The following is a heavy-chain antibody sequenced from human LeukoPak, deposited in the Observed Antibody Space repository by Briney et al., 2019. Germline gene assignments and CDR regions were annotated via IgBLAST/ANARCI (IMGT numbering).Heavy chain of an antibody. CDR2: INSDGSST. D-gene: IGHD3-22*01. CDR3: ARFPDNSGYIDY. Sequence: GGSLRLSCAASGFTFSSYWMHWVRQAPGKGLVWVSRINSDGSSTSYADSVKGRFTISRDNAKNTLYLQMNSLRAEDTAVYYCARFPDNSGYIDYWGQGTLVTVSS. V-gene: IGHV3-74*01. CDR1: GFTFSSYW. J-gene: IGHJ4*02.